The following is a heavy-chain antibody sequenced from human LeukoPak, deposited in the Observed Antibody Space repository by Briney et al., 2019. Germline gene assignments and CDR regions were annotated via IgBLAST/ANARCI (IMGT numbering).Heavy chain of an antibody. CDR2: IWYDGSNK. J-gene: IGHJ6*02. CDR1: GFTFSSYG. CDR3: ARDLRQGGGYDFWSGYLTYYYYGMDV. D-gene: IGHD3-3*01. V-gene: IGHV3-33*01. Sequence: GGSLRLSCAASGFTFSSYGMHWVRQAPGKGLEWVAVIWYDGSNKYYADSVKGRFTISRDNSKNTLYLQMNSLRAEDTAVYYCARDLRQGGGYDFWSGYLTYYYYGMDVWGQGTTVTVSS.